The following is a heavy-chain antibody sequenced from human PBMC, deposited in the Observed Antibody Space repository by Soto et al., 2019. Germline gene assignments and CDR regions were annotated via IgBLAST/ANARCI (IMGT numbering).Heavy chain of an antibody. CDR3: ARPDFGDYWYFDL. D-gene: IGHD4-17*01. CDR1: GGTFSSHT. V-gene: IGHV1-69*08. Sequence: QDQLVQSGAEVKKPGSSVKVSCKASGGTFSSHTFSWVRQAPGQGLEWMGRIIPALGTATYAQKFQGRVTITADESATTVYMELNSLRSEYTAVYYCARPDFGDYWYFDLWGRGTLVTVSS. CDR2: IIPALGTA. J-gene: IGHJ2*01.